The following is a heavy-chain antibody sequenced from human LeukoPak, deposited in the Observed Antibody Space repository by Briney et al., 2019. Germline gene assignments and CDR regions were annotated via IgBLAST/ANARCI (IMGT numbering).Heavy chain of an antibody. CDR3: ARDCSSTSCYLY. J-gene: IGHJ4*02. Sequence: SVKVSCKASGGTFSSYAISWVRQAPGQGLEWMGGIIPIFGTANYAQKFQGRVTITADESTSTAYMELSSLRSEDTAVYYCARDCSSTSCYLYWGQGTLVTVSS. V-gene: IGHV1-69*13. CDR2: IIPIFGTA. CDR1: GGTFSSYA. D-gene: IGHD2-2*01.